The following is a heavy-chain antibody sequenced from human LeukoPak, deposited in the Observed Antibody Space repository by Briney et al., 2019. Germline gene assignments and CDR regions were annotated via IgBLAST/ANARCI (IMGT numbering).Heavy chain of an antibody. Sequence: PSETLSLTCAVYVGSFSGYYWSWIRQPPGTRLEWIGEINHSGSTNYNPSLKSRVTISVDTSKNQFSLKLSSVTAADTAVYYCARENQKDSYVYPIIDYWGQGTLVTVSS. D-gene: IGHD5-18*01. CDR3: ARENQKDSYVYPIIDY. CDR2: INHSGST. J-gene: IGHJ4*02. V-gene: IGHV4-34*01. CDR1: VGSFSGYY.